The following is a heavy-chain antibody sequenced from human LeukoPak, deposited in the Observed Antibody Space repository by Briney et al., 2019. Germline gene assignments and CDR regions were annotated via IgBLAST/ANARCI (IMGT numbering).Heavy chain of an antibody. J-gene: IGHJ6*03. CDR3: ARKSVAATPRDIVYQYYSMDV. Sequence: ASVKVSCKASGYTFTSYAMNWVRQAPGQGLEWMGWINTNTGNPKYAQGFTGRFVFSLDTSVSTAYLQISSLKAEDTAVYYCARKSVAATPRDIVYQYYSMDVWGKGTTVTVSS. D-gene: IGHD2-15*01. CDR1: GYTFTSYA. V-gene: IGHV7-4-1*02. CDR2: INTNTGNP.